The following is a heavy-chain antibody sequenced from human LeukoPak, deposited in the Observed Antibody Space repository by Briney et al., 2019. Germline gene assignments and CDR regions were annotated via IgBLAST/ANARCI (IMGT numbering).Heavy chain of an antibody. J-gene: IGHJ4*02. CDR2: INHSGST. Sequence: SETLSLTCAVYGGSFSGYYWSWIRQPPGKGLEWIGEINHSGSTNYNPSLKSRVTISVDTSKNQFSLKLSSVTAADTAVYYCARGYCSSTSCPDFDYWGQGTLVTVSS. V-gene: IGHV4-34*01. CDR1: GGSFSGYY. D-gene: IGHD2-2*01. CDR3: ARGYCSSTSCPDFDY.